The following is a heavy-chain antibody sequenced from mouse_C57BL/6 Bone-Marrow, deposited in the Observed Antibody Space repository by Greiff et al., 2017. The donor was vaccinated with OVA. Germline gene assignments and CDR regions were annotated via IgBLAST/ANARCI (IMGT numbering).Heavy chain of an antibody. CDR3: ARHHPNLYYFDY. V-gene: IGHV5-12*01. CDR2: ISNGGGSP. CDR1: GFTFSDYY. J-gene: IGHJ2*01. Sequence: EVQLVESGGGLVQPGGSLKLSCAASGFTFSDYYMYWVRQTPEKRLEWVAYISNGGGSPYYPDTVKGRFTISRDNAKNTLYLQMSRLKSEDTAMYYCARHHPNLYYFDYWGQGTTLTVSS.